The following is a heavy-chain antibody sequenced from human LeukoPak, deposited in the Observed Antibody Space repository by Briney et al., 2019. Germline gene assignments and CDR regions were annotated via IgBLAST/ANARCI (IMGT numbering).Heavy chain of an antibody. CDR2: INHSGST. CDR1: GGSFSGYY. V-gene: IGHV4-34*01. D-gene: IGHD3-22*01. Sequence: NPSETLSLTCAVYGGSFSGYYWSWIRQPPGKGLEWIGEINHSGSTNYNPSLKSRVTISVDTSKNQFSLKLSSVTAADTAVYYCARGRTYRMIVVAYSSGWFDPWGQGTLVTVSS. CDR3: ARGRTYRMIVVAYSSGWFDP. J-gene: IGHJ5*02.